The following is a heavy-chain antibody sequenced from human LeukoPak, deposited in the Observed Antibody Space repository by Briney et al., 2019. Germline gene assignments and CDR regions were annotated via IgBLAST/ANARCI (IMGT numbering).Heavy chain of an antibody. D-gene: IGHD6-19*01. CDR3: ARQKGDATGIAVAGIGY. J-gene: IGHJ4*02. Sequence: PSETLSLTCTVSGGSISSSSYYWCWLRQPPGKGLEWIGSIYYSGSTYYNPSLKSRVTISVDTSKNQFSLKLSSVTAADTAVYYCARQKGDATGIAVAGIGYWGQGTLVTVFS. CDR1: GGSISSSSYY. CDR2: IYYSGST. V-gene: IGHV4-39*01.